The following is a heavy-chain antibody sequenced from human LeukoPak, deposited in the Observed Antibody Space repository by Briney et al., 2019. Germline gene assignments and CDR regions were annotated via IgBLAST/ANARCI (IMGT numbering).Heavy chain of an antibody. CDR2: INHSGST. J-gene: IGHJ6*02. CDR3: ARRVGRIVVVPAAIPYYGMDV. V-gene: IGHV4-34*01. D-gene: IGHD2-2*01. CDR1: GGSFSGYY. Sequence: SETLSLTCAVYGGSFSGYYWSWIRQPPGKGLEWIGEINHSGSTNYNPSLKSRVTMSVDTSKNQFSLKLSSVTAADTAVYYCARRVGRIVVVPAAIPYYGMDVWGQGTTVTVSS.